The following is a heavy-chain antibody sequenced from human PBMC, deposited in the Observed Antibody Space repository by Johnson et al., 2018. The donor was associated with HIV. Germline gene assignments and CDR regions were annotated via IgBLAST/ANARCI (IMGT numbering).Heavy chain of an antibody. CDR1: GFTFGDYA. CDR2: IRSKTYGGTT. CDR3: TTGFAAFDI. Sequence: VQLVESGGGLVQPGRSLRLSCTASGFTFGDYAMSWVRQAPGKGLEWVGFIRSKTYGGTTDYAAPVKGRFTISRDDSKNTLYLQMNSLKTEDTAVYYCTTGFAAFDIWGQGTMVTVSS. J-gene: IGHJ3*02. V-gene: IGHV3-49*04.